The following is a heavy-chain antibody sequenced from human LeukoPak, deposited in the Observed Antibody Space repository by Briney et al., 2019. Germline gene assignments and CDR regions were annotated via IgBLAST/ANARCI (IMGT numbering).Heavy chain of an antibody. CDR2: IYSGGSA. D-gene: IGHD6-19*01. Sequence: GGSLRLSCAASGFTVSGNYMSWVRQAPGKGLEWVSVIYSGGSAYYADSVKGRFTISRHNSKNTLYLQMNSLRVGDTAVYYCARSGLSSGWAFDYWGQGTLVTVSS. CDR1: GFTVSGNY. V-gene: IGHV3-53*01. CDR3: ARSGLSSGWAFDY. J-gene: IGHJ4*02.